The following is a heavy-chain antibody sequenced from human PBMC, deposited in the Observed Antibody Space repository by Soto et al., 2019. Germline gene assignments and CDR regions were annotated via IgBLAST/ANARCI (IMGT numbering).Heavy chain of an antibody. CDR2: IYFDGITT. CDR3: ARGGAMGVDY. Sequence: PGGSLRLSCTASGFTFNTHWMHWARQAPGKGLVWVARIYFDGITTNYADSVKGRLTVSRDNAKNTVYLHVNTLRDEDTAVYYCARGGAMGVDYWGQGTLVTV. V-gene: IGHV3-74*01. CDR1: GFTFNTHW. D-gene: IGHD1-26*01. J-gene: IGHJ4*02.